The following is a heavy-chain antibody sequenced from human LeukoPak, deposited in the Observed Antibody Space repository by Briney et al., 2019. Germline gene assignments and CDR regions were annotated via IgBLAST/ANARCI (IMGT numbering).Heavy chain of an antibody. CDR3: ARGRIVVVVAATHGYWFDP. J-gene: IGHJ5*02. Sequence: SETLSLTCAVYGGSFSGYYWSWIRQPPGKGLEWIGEINHSGSTNYNPSLKSRVTISVDTSKNQFSLKLSSVTAADTAVYYCARGRIVVVVAATHGYWFDPWGQGTLVTVSS. CDR2: INHSGST. CDR1: GGSFSGYY. D-gene: IGHD2-15*01. V-gene: IGHV4-34*01.